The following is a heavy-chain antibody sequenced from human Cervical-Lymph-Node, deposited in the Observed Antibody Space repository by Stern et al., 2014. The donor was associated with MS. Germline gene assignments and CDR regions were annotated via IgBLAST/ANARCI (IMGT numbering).Heavy chain of an antibody. J-gene: IGHJ4*02. CDR2: IYYTGNT. CDR1: GGSISSSSYY. CDR3: ARHQGGASSGYYSPFDY. Sequence: VQLLESGPGLVKPSETLSLTCSVSGGSISSSSYYWGWIRQPPGKGLESIGSIYYTGNTYYNPSLKSRITISGYTSKNQFSLKLTSVTAADTAVYYCARHQGGASSGYYSPFDYWGQGTLVTVSS. V-gene: IGHV4-39*01. D-gene: IGHD3-22*01.